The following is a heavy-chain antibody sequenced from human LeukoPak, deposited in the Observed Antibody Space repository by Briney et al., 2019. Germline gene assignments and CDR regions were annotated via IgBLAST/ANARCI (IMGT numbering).Heavy chain of an antibody. J-gene: IGHJ4*02. D-gene: IGHD2-21*02. CDR3: ATLGYCGGDCVDY. CDR1: GYTLTELS. CDR2: FDPEDGET. V-gene: IGHV1-24*01. Sequence: ASVKVSCKVSGYTLTELSMHWVRQAPGKGLEWMGGFDPEDGETIYAQKFQGRVTMTEDTSTDTAYMELSRLRSEDTAVYYCATLGYCGGDCVDYWGQGTLDTVSS.